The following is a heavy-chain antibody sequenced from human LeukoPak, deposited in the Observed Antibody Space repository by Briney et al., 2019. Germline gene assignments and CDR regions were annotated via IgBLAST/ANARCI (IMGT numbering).Heavy chain of an antibody. CDR3: ARVTTMVRGVIKRGRGNFDY. Sequence: PSETLSLTCTVSGGSISSYYWSWIRQPAGKGLEWIGRIYTSGSTNYNPSLKSRVTMSVDTSKNQFSLKLGSVTAADTAVYYCARVTTMVRGVIKRGRGNFDYWGQGTLVTVSS. D-gene: IGHD3-10*01. CDR1: GGSISSYY. J-gene: IGHJ4*02. CDR2: IYTSGST. V-gene: IGHV4-4*07.